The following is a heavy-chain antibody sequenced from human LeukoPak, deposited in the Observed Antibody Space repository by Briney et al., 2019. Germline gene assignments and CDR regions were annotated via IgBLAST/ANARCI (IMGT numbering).Heavy chain of an antibody. J-gene: IGHJ4*02. CDR2: ISYDGSKK. D-gene: IGHD5-12*01. CDR1: GFTFSSHA. V-gene: IGHV3-30*04. CDR3: VRATAYYFDY. Sequence: GGSLRLSCAASGFTFSSHAMHWVRQAPGKGLEWVAVISYDGSKKYYADSVKGRFTISRDNSKNTLYLQMNSLRAEDTAVYYCVRATAYYFDYWGQGTLVTVSS.